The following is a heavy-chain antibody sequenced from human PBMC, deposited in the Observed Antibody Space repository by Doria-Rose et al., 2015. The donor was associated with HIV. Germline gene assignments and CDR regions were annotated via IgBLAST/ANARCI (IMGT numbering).Heavy chain of an antibody. D-gene: IGHD5-12*01. CDR3: AKAGAGPPRVLRVFFDY. J-gene: IGHJ4*02. CDR1: GFSFSSYV. V-gene: IGHV3-30*18. Sequence: QVQLVQSGGGVVQPGRSLRLSCAASGFSFSSYVMHWVRQAPGKGLEWVAIISYDGSNKYYADSVKGRFTISRDNSESTLYLQMNSLRAEDTAVYYCAKAGAGPPRVLRVFFDYWGQGTPVTVSS. CDR2: ISYDGSNK.